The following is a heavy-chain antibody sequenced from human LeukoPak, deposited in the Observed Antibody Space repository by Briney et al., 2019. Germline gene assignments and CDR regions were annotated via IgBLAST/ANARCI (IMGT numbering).Heavy chain of an antibody. Sequence: GESLRLSCAASGFTFSSYWMSWVRQAPGKGLEWVANIKQDGSEKYYVDSVKGRFTISRDNAKNSLYLQMNSLRAEDTAVYYCARERSRFWSGYYTDAFDIWGQGTMVTVSS. CDR2: IKQDGSEK. V-gene: IGHV3-7*01. J-gene: IGHJ3*02. CDR1: GFTFSSYW. D-gene: IGHD3-3*01. CDR3: ARERSRFWSGYYTDAFDI.